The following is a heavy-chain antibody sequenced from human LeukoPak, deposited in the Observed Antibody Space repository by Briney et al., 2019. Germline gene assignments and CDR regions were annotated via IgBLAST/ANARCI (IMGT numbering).Heavy chain of an antibody. V-gene: IGHV1-18*01. CDR3: ARDYLAYCAGDCYSGYDY. Sequence: ASVKVSCKASGYTFTSYGISWVRQAPGQGLEWMGWISAYNGNTNYAQKLQGRVTMTTDTSTSTAYMELRSLRSDDTAVYYCARDYLAYCAGDCYSGYDYWGQGTLVTVSS. CDR1: GYTFTSYG. CDR2: ISAYNGNT. D-gene: IGHD2-21*02. J-gene: IGHJ4*02.